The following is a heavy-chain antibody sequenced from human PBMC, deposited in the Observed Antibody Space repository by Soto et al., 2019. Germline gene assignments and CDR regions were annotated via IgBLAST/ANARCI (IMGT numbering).Heavy chain of an antibody. J-gene: IGHJ5*02. Sequence: PPETLSLTCAVSGGSISGSNWWSWVRQPPGKGLEWIGEIYHSGSTNYNPSLKSRVTISVDKSKNQFSLKLSSVTAADTAVYYCARGKPGIAAAGTKTRYNWFDPWGQGTLVTVSS. D-gene: IGHD6-13*01. V-gene: IGHV4-4*03. CDR1: GGSISGSNW. CDR3: ARGKPGIAAAGTKTRYNWFDP. CDR2: IYHSGST.